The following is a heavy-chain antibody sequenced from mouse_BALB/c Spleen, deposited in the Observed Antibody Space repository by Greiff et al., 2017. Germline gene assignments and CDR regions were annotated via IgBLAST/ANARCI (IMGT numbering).Heavy chain of an antibody. CDR3: ARGGYGSSPSMDY. CDR1: GFTFSSYA. CDR2: ISSGGST. Sequence: EVHLVESGGGLVKPGGSLKLSCAASGFTFSSYAMSWVRQTPEKRLEWVASISSGGSTYYPDSVKGRFTISRDNARNILYLQMSSLRSEDTAMYYCARGGYGSSPSMDYWGQGTSVTVSS. V-gene: IGHV5-6-5*01. J-gene: IGHJ4*01. D-gene: IGHD1-1*01.